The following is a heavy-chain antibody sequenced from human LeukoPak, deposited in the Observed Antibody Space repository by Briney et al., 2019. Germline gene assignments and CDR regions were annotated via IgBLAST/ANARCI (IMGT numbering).Heavy chain of an antibody. Sequence: GGSLRLSCAASGFTFSNYAMSWVRQAPGKGLEWVSAISRSGDSTCYADSVKGRFTISKDNSKNTLNLQMNSLRAEDTAVYYCAKTVVAAGTNYYHGMDVWGQGTTVTVFS. V-gene: IGHV3-23*01. CDR3: AKTVVAAGTNYYHGMDV. J-gene: IGHJ6*02. CDR2: ISRSGDST. CDR1: GFTFSNYA. D-gene: IGHD2-15*01.